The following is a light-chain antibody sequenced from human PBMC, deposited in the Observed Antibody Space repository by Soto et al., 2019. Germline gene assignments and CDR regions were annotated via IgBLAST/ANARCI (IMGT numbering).Light chain of an antibody. Sequence: QAVVTQEPSLTVSPGGTVTLTCGSSTGHVTSGHFPYWFQQRPGQAPRTLIYETRNKHFWTPARFEGSLLGGKAALTLSGAQHEDEADYYCILSSSGPRVFGGGTKVTVL. CDR3: ILSSSGPRV. V-gene: IGLV7-46*01. J-gene: IGLJ3*02. CDR2: ETR. CDR1: TGHVTSGHF.